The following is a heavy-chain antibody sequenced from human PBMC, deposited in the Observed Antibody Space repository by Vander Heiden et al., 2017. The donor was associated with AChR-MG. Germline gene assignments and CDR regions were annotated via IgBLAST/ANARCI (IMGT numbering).Heavy chain of an antibody. D-gene: IGHD1-26*01. J-gene: IGHJ6*03. CDR2: ISWNSGSI. V-gene: IGHV3-9*01. CDR3: AKDREEGGFSYMDV. Sequence: EVQLVESGGGLVQPGRSLRLSCAASGFTFDDYAMHWVRQAPGKGLEWVSGISWNSGSIGYADSVKGRFTISRDNAKNSLYLQMNSLRAEDTALYYCAKDREEGGFSYMDVWGKGTTVTVSS. CDR1: GFTFDDYA.